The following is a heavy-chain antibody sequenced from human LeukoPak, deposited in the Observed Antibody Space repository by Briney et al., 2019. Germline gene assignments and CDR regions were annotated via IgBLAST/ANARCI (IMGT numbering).Heavy chain of an antibody. D-gene: IGHD2-8*01. CDR2: IYYSGST. CDR3: ARQEDCTNGVCYDY. J-gene: IGHJ4*02. CDR1: GGSISSSSYY. Sequence: SETLSLTCTVSGGSISSSSYYWGWIRQLPGKGLEWIGSIYYSGSTYYNPSLKSRVTISVDTSKNQFSLKLSSVTAADTAVYYCARQEDCTNGVCYDYWGQGTLVTVSS. V-gene: IGHV4-39*01.